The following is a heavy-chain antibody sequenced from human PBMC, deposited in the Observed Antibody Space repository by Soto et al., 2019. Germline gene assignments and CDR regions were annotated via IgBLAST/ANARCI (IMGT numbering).Heavy chain of an antibody. J-gene: IGHJ4*02. V-gene: IGHV1-46*01. CDR3: ARDGSTVMGDY. D-gene: IGHD2-2*01. Sequence: ASVKVCCKASGYTFTTYYMHWVRLAPGQGLEWMGVINPSGGSPSYAQKFQGRVTMTRDTSTSTVYMELSSLRFEDTAVYYCARDGSTVMGDYWGQGTVVTVSS. CDR1: GYTFTTYY. CDR2: INPSGGSP.